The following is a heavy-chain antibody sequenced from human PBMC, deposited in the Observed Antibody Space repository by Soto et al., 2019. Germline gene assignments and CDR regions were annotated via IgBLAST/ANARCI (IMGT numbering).Heavy chain of an antibody. CDR2: ISSSGSTI. Sequence: LSLTCTVSGGSISSYYWSWIRQAPGKGLEWVSYISSSGSTIYYADSVKGRFTISRDNAKNSLYLQMNSLRAEDTAVYYCAIQYYYDSSGYYYESRFYDWGQGTLVTVSS. CDR1: GGSISSYY. D-gene: IGHD3-22*01. V-gene: IGHV3-11*01. J-gene: IGHJ4*02. CDR3: AIQYYYDSSGYYYESRFYD.